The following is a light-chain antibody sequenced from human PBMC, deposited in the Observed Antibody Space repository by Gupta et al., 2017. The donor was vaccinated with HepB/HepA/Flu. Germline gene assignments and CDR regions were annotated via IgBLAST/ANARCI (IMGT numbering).Light chain of an antibody. J-gene: IGKJ4*01. CDR2: AAS. Sequence: DIQMNQSPSSISASVGARVTITCRASQDISDWLAWYQQHPGKAPELLVSAASSLQSGVPSRFSGSGSGTFFTLTISNLQPEDFAIYYCQQAYSFPLTFGGGTKVQIK. V-gene: IGKV1-12*01. CDR1: QDISDW. CDR3: QQAYSFPLT.